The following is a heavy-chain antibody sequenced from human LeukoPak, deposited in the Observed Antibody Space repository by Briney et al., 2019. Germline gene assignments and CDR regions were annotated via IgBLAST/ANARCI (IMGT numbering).Heavy chain of an antibody. CDR2: IYYSGST. CDR1: GGSISSYY. CDR3: ARASYDSSGYCQFDY. J-gene: IGHJ4*02. D-gene: IGHD3-22*01. V-gene: IGHV4-59*12. Sequence: SETLSLTCTVSGGSISSYYWSWIRQPPGKGLEGIGDIYYSGSTNYNPSLTSRVTISVDTSKNHFSLKLSSVTAADTAVYYCARASYDSSGYCQFDYWGQGTLVTVSS.